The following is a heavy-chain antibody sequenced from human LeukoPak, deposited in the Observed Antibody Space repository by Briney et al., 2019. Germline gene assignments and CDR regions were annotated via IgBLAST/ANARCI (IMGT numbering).Heavy chain of an antibody. CDR1: GYTFTSYY. CDR2: INPSGGST. V-gene: IGHV1-46*01. D-gene: IGHD4-17*01. J-gene: IGHJ6*02. Sequence: ASVKVSCKASGYTFTSYYMHWVRQAPGQGLEWMGIINPSGGSTSYAQKFQGRVTMTRDTSTSTVYMELSSLRSEDTAVYYCARDLAGDYYYYYYGMDVWGQGTTVTVSS. CDR3: ARDLAGDYYYYYYGMDV.